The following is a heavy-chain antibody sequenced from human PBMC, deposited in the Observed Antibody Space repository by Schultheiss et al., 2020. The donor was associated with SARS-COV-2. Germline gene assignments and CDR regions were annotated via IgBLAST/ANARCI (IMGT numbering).Heavy chain of an antibody. J-gene: IGHJ6*03. CDR1: GGSFSGYY. CDR2: IYYSGST. D-gene: IGHD6-6*01. V-gene: IGHV4-34*11. Sequence: SETLSLTCAVYGGSFSGYYWSWIRQPPGKGLEWIGYIYYSGSTNYNPSLKSRVTISVDTSKNQFSLKLSSVTAADTAVYYCARERDYSSSSVNQQDAYYMDVWGKGTTVTVSS. CDR3: ARERDYSSSSVNQQDAYYMDV.